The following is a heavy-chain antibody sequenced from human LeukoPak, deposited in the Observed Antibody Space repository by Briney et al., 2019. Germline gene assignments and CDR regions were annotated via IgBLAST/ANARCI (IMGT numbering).Heavy chain of an antibody. V-gene: IGHV1-18*01. D-gene: IGHD3-10*01. CDR3: ARGPYGSGSYYNPPDY. CDR2: ISAYNGNT. CDR1: GYTFTSYG. J-gene: IGHJ4*02. Sequence: GASVKVSCKASGYTFTSYGISWVRQAPGQGLVWMGWISAYNGNTNYAQKLQGRVTMTTDTSTSTAYMELRSLRSDDTAVYYCARGPYGSGSYYNPPDYWGQGTLVTVSS.